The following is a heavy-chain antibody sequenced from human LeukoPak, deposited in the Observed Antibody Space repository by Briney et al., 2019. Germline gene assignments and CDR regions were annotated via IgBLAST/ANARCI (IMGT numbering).Heavy chain of an antibody. D-gene: IGHD2-2*02. CDR3: ARQYTGIDY. CDR1: GFTFSSYA. V-gene: IGHV4-39*01. J-gene: IGHJ4*02. Sequence: PGGSLRLSCAASGFTFSSYAMSWVRQAPGKGLEWIGSIYYSGSTYYNPSLKSRVTIFVDTSKNQFSLKLSSVTAADTAVYYCARQYTGIDYWGQGTLVTVSS. CDR2: IYYSGST.